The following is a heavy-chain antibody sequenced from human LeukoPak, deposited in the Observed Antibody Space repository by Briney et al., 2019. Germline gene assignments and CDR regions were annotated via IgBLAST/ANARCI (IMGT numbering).Heavy chain of an antibody. CDR2: ISRGSGDI. Sequence: GGSLRLSCAASGFTFRNYRMEWVRQAPGKGLEWVAYISRGSGDIHYADSVRGRFSISRDNAKNSLYLRTDSLRAEDTALYYCARDRLGPSFSVSHFDLWGQGTLVTVSS. D-gene: IGHD3-3*02. J-gene: IGHJ4*02. CDR1: GFTFRNYR. CDR3: ARDRLGPSFSVSHFDL. V-gene: IGHV3-21*05.